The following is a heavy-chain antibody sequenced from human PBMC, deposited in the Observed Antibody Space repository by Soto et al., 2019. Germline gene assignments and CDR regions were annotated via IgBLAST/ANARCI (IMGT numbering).Heavy chain of an antibody. V-gene: IGHV1-18*04. CDR1: GYTFNTYG. J-gene: IGHJ4*02. D-gene: IGHD1-26*01. Sequence: QVQLVQSGTEVKKPGASVKVSCKASGYTFNTYGVSWVRQAPGQGLEWMGRISAYKGDTNYAQELQGRLTMTTDTSTTTAYMELRILRSDDTAVYYCASHPVSGSVHFDSWGQGTLVTVSS. CDR2: ISAYKGDT. CDR3: ASHPVSGSVHFDS.